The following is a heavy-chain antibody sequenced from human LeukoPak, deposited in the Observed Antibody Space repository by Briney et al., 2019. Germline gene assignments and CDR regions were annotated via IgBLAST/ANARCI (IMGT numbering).Heavy chain of an antibody. V-gene: IGHV1-18*01. CDR1: GYTLTSYG. CDR3: ARDSKRDDYVWGSYRQFDC. Sequence: ASVKVSCKASGYTLTSYGISWVRQAPGQGLEWMGWISAYNGNTNYAQKLQGRVTMTTDTSTSTAYMELRSLRSDDTAVYYCARDSKRDDYVWGSYRQFDCWGQGTLVTVSS. CDR2: ISAYNGNT. D-gene: IGHD3-16*02. J-gene: IGHJ4*02.